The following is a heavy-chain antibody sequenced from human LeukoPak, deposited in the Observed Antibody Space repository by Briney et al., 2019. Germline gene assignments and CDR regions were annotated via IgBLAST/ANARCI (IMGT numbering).Heavy chain of an antibody. Sequence: GGSLRLSCAASGFTFTSYAMTWLRQAPGKGLEWVSTISGTSGGTYYADSVKGRFTISRDNSKNTLYLQMNSLRAEDTAVYYCAKGSYSSSWTDAFDIWGQGTMVTVSS. CDR1: GFTFTSYA. V-gene: IGHV3-23*01. J-gene: IGHJ3*02. CDR2: ISGTSGGT. D-gene: IGHD6-13*01. CDR3: AKGSYSSSWTDAFDI.